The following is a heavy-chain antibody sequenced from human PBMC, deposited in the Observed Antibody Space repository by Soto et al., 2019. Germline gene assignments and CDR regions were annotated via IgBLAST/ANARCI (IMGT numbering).Heavy chain of an antibody. CDR1: GFSISSGYY. CDR3: ARVHGTVGARAYYYYGLDV. D-gene: IGHD1-26*01. CDR2: IYHNGNT. V-gene: IGHV4-38-2*01. J-gene: IGHJ6*02. Sequence: PSETLSLTCAVSGFSISSGYYWGWIRQPPGKGLEWIGRIYHNGNTNYNPSLKSRVTISVDTSKNQFSLKLTSVIAADTAVYYCARVHGTVGARAYYYYGLDVWGQGTTVTVSS.